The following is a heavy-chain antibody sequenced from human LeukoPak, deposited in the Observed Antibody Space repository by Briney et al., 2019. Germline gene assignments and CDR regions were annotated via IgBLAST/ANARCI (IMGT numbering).Heavy chain of an antibody. CDR1: GGSISGYY. D-gene: IGHD1-26*01. J-gene: IGHJ4*02. Sequence: SETLSLTCTVSGGSISGYYWSWIRQPPGKALEWIGYIYYTGSTTYDPSLKSRVTISIDTSKNQFSLKLNSVTAADTAVYYCARHVAVGETVWGQGTLVTVSS. CDR3: ARHVAVGETV. CDR2: IYYTGST. V-gene: IGHV4-59*08.